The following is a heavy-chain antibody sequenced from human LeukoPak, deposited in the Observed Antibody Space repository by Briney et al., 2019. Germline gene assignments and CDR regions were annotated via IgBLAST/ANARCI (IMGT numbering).Heavy chain of an antibody. Sequence: GGSLRLSCAASGFTFSSYEMNWVRQAPGKGLEWVSYISSSGSTRSYADSMKGRFTISRDNAKNSLYLQMNSLRAEDTAVYYCARGGSTKAARKGNWYFDLWGRGTLVTVSS. CDR2: ISSSGSTR. J-gene: IGHJ2*01. D-gene: IGHD6-6*01. CDR3: ARGGSTKAARKGNWYFDL. CDR1: GFTFSSYE. V-gene: IGHV3-48*03.